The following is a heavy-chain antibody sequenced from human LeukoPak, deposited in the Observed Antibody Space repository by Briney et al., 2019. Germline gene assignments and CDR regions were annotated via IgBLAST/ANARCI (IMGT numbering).Heavy chain of an antibody. CDR2: ISYDGSNK. CDR3: ARDSPSYGSFDY. J-gene: IGHJ4*02. D-gene: IGHD5-18*01. CDR1: GFTFSSYA. V-gene: IGHV3-30-3*01. Sequence: GRSLRLSCAASGFTFSSYAMHWVRQAPGKGPEWVAVISYDGSNKYYADSVKGRFTISRDNSKNTLYLQMNSLRAEDTAVYYCARDSPSYGSFDYWGQGTLVTVSS.